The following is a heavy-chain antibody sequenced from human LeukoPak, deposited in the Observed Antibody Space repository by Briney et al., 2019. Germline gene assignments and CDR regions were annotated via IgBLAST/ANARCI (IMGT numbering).Heavy chain of an antibody. CDR1: GYTFTGYY. CDR3: ARDRVIAVAGTLLSY. Sequence: ASVKVPCKASGYTFTGYYIHWVRQAPGQGLEWMGWINPNSGGTNYAQKFQGRVTMTRDTSISTAYMELSRLRSDDTAVYYCARDRVIAVAGTLLSYWGQGTLVTVSS. CDR2: INPNSGGT. D-gene: IGHD6-19*01. J-gene: IGHJ4*02. V-gene: IGHV1-2*02.